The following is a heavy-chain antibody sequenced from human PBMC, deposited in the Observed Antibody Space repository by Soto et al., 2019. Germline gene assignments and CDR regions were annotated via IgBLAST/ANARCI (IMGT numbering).Heavy chain of an antibody. CDR2: ISYDGSNK. D-gene: IGHD6-19*01. Sequence: QVQLVESGGGVVQPGRSLRLSCAASGFTFSSYGMHWVRQAPGKGLEWVAVISYDGSNKYYADSVKGRFTISRDNSKNTLYLHMNSLRAEDTAVYYCAKDKYSVAGGDYWGQGTLVTVSS. CDR3: AKDKYSVAGGDY. V-gene: IGHV3-30*18. CDR1: GFTFSSYG. J-gene: IGHJ4*02.